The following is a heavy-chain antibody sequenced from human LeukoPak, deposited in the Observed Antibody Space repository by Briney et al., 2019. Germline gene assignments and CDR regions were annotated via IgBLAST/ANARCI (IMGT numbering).Heavy chain of an antibody. D-gene: IGHD3-10*01. CDR3: ARAAPYGSGRNWFDP. CDR1: GGSISSGGYS. V-gene: IGHV4-30-2*01. J-gene: IGHJ5*02. CDR2: MYHSGGT. Sequence: PSETLSLTCAVSGGSISSGGYSWSWIRQPPGKGLGWIGYMYHSGGTYYNPSLKSRVTISVDRSKNQFSLELRSVTAADTAVYYCARAAPYGSGRNWFDPWGQGTLVTVSS.